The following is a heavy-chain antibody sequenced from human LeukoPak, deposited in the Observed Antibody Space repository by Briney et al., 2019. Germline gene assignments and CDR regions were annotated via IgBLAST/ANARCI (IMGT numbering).Heavy chain of an antibody. CDR3: ARDLSLGRHDDGEPFDS. Sequence: GASVKVSCKTSGYTFTNQGISWVRQAPGQGLEWMGWISGYNGNTNYVQKFRGRITMTTDTSTSTAYLQLRSLSSDDTALYYCARDLSLGRHDDGEPFDSWGQGTLVTVSS. CDR1: GYTFTNQG. V-gene: IGHV1-18*01. CDR2: ISGYNGNT. D-gene: IGHD4-17*01. J-gene: IGHJ4*02.